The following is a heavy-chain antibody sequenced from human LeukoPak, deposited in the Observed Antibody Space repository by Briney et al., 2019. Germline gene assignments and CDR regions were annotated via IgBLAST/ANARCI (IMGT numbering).Heavy chain of an antibody. CDR1: GYTFTGYY. J-gene: IGHJ5*02. CDR3: ARVDSEYCSSTSCYKWFDP. D-gene: IGHD2-2*02. V-gene: IGHV1-2*02. Sequence: ASVKVSCKASGYTFTGYYIYWVRQAPGQGLEWMGWINPNSGGTNYAQKFQGGVAMTRDTSVNTAYMELSRLRSDDTAVYYCARVDSEYCSSTSCYKWFDPWGQGTLVTVSS. CDR2: INPNSGGT.